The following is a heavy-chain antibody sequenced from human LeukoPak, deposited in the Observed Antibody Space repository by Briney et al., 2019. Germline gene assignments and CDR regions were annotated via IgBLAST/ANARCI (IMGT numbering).Heavy chain of an antibody. CDR3: ARGDYVRRMFDY. CDR2: IYHSGST. J-gene: IGHJ4*02. CDR1: GGSISSGTYS. V-gene: IGHV4-30-2*01. Sequence: SETLSLTCAVSGGSISSGTYSWSWIRQPPGKGLEWIGYIYHSGSTYYNPSLKSRVTISVDGSKNQFSLNLNSVTAADTAVYYCARGDYVRRMFDYWGQGTLVTVSS. D-gene: IGHD3-10*02.